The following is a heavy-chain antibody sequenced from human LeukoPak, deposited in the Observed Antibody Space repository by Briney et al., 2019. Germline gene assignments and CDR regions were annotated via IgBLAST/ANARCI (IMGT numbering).Heavy chain of an antibody. CDR3: ARYRIAAAGTGEYFQH. CDR2: ISSSSSTI. J-gene: IGHJ1*01. Sequence: PGGSPRLSCAASGFTFSSYSMNWVRQAPGKGLEWVSYISSSSSTIYYADSVKGRFTISRDNAKNSLYLQMNSPRAEDTAVYYCARYRIAAAGTGEYFQHWGQGTLVTVSS. D-gene: IGHD6-13*01. V-gene: IGHV3-48*01. CDR1: GFTFSSYS.